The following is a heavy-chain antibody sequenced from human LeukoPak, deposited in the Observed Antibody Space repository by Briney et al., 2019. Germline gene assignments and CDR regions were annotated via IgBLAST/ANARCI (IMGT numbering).Heavy chain of an antibody. V-gene: IGHV1-69*05. CDR1: GGTFSSYA. CDR2: IIPIFGTA. Sequence: PSVKVSCKASGGTFSSYAISWVRQAPGQGLEWMGGIIPIFGTANYAQKFQGRVTITTDESTSTAYMELSSLRSEDTAVYYCATWTGRGYLFDNWGQGTLVTVSS. CDR3: ATWTGRGYLFDN. J-gene: IGHJ4*02. D-gene: IGHD3/OR15-3a*01.